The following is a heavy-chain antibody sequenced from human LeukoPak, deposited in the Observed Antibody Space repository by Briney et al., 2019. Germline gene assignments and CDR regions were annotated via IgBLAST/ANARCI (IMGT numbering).Heavy chain of an antibody. CDR3: AKDGVYSSGWYRWSWYHP. V-gene: IGHV4-61*08. CDR1: GGSISGGSISGYH. J-gene: IGHJ5*02. Sequence: PSETLSLTCSVSGGSISGGSISGYHWSWMRQPPGKGLELIAYMHYSGTTHYNPSLKSRVSISVDTSRKQISLELTSVTAADTAVYYCAKDGVYSSGWYRWSWYHPWGQGTLVTVSS. CDR2: MHYSGTT. D-gene: IGHD6-19*01.